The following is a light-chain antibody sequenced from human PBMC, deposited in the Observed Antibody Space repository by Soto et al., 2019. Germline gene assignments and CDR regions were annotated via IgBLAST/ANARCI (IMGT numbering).Light chain of an antibody. CDR3: CSYVGGYSYV. Sequence: QSALTQPRSVSGSPEQSVTVSCIGTSSDVGDYNSVSWYQQHPGKAPKLMIYDVSKRPSGVPDRFSGSKSGNTASLTISGLQAEDEADYYCCSYVGGYSYVFGIGTKLTVL. CDR2: DVS. CDR1: SSDVGDYNS. J-gene: IGLJ1*01. V-gene: IGLV2-11*01.